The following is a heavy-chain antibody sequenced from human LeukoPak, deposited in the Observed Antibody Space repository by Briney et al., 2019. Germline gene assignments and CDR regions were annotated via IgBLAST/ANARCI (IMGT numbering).Heavy chain of an antibody. CDR1: GFTFSNYG. Sequence: PGGSLRLSCAASGFTFSNYGMHWVRQAPGKGLEWVAVVWSDGTTKNYADSVKGRFTISRDNSKNTLYMQMNSLRAEDTAVYYCAAEMVRGVIYGMDVWGQGTTVTVSS. J-gene: IGHJ6*02. CDR2: VWSDGTTK. V-gene: IGHV3-33*01. CDR3: AAEMVRGVIYGMDV. D-gene: IGHD3-10*01.